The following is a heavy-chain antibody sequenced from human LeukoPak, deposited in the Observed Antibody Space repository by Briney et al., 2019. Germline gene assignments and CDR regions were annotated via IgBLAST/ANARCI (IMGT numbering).Heavy chain of an antibody. CDR2: INHSGST. Sequence: SETLSLTCTVSGGSISSSSYYWGWIRQPPGKGLEWIGEINHSGSTNYNPSLKSRVTISVDTSKNQFSLKLSSVTAADTAVYYCARLGYYGSGRSFGYWGQGTLVTVSS. V-gene: IGHV4-39*07. J-gene: IGHJ4*02. CDR3: ARLGYYGSGRSFGY. CDR1: GGSISSSSYY. D-gene: IGHD3-10*01.